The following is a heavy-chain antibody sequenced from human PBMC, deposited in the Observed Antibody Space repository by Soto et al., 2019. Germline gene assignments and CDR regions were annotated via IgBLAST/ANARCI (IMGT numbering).Heavy chain of an antibody. CDR1: GYTFTGYY. CDR2: INPNSGGT. CDR3: ARETIAARSYYGMDV. D-gene: IGHD6-6*01. J-gene: IGHJ6*02. Sequence: GASVKVSCKASGYTFTGYYMHWVRQAPGQGLEWMGWINPNSGGTNYAQKFQGWVTMTRDTSISTAYMELSRLRSDDTAVYYCARETIAARSYYGMDVWGQGTTVTVSS. V-gene: IGHV1-2*04.